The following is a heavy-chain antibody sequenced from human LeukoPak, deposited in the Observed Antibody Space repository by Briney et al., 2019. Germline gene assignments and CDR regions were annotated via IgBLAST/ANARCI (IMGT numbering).Heavy chain of an antibody. CDR1: GGSISSSSYY. Sequence: SETLSLTCTVSGGSISSSSYYWGWIRQPPGKGLEWIGYIYYSGSTNYNPSLKSRVTISVDTSKNQFSLKLSSVTAADTAVYYCARANSGWYLRSRYFDYWGQGTLVTVSS. CDR2: IYYSGST. J-gene: IGHJ4*02. CDR3: ARANSGWYLRSRYFDY. V-gene: IGHV4-61*05. D-gene: IGHD6-19*01.